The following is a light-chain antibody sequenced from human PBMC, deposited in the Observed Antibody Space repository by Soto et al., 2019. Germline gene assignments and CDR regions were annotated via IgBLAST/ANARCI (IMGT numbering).Light chain of an antibody. CDR2: GAS. J-gene: IGKJ2*01. CDR3: QQYGSSPYT. CDR1: QSVSLNY. V-gene: IGKV3-20*01. Sequence: ENVLTQSPGTLALSPGERATLSCRASQSVSLNYLAWYQLKPGQTPRLLIYGASSRATGIPDRFSAGGSGTDFTLTITRLEPEDFAVYYWQQYGSSPYTFGQGTKLEIK.